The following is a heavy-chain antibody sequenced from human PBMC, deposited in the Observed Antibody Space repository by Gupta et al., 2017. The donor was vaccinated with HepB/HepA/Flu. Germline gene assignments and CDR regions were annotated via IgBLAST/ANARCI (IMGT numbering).Heavy chain of an antibody. CDR2: YSGST. D-gene: IGHD3-10*01. Sequence: YSGSTYYNPSLKSRVTISVDTSKNQFSLKLSSVTAADTAVYYCARVELLQGGMDVWGQGTTVTVSS. CDR3: ARVELLQGGMDV. J-gene: IGHJ6*02. V-gene: IGHV4-30-4*01.